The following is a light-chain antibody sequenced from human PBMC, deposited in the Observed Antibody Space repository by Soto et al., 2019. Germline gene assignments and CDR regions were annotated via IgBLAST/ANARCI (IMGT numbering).Light chain of an antibody. V-gene: IGLV2-23*02. CDR1: SSDVGSYNL. Sequence: QSVLTQPASVSGSPGQSITISCTGTSSDVGSYNLVSWYQQHPGKAPKLMIYEVSKRPSGVSNRFSGSKSGNTASLTISGLQDEDEADYYCCSYAGSSTVVFGGGTKLTVL. J-gene: IGLJ2*01. CDR3: CSYAGSSTVV. CDR2: EVS.